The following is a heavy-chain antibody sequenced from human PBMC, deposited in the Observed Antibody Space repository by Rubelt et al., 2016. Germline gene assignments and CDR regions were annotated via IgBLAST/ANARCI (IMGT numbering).Heavy chain of an antibody. D-gene: IGHD2-2*01. J-gene: IGHJ4*02. Sequence: QVQLVQSGAEVKKPGASVKVSCKVSGYTLTELSMHWVRQAPGKGLEWMGGFDPADGETIYAQEFQGRVTMTEDTSTDTAYRELSSLRSEYTAVYYCATGIVVVPAHVPSRAYWGQGTLVTVSS. CDR3: ATGIVVVPAHVPSRAY. CDR2: FDPADGET. V-gene: IGHV1-24*01. CDR1: GYTLTELS.